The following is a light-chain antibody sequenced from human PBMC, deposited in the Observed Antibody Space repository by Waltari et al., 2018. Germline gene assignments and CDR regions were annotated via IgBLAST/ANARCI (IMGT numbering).Light chain of an antibody. J-gene: IGKJ3*01. CDR3: QQYDDFPFT. V-gene: IGKV1D-16*01. CDR1: QDISSW. Sequence: DIQMTQSPSSLSESVGDRVTITCHASQDISSWLAWYQQIPGQAPKPLIYLASTLQSGVPSRFSGSGSGTDFTLTISSLQPEDFATYYCQQYDDFPFTFGPGTKLDIK. CDR2: LAS.